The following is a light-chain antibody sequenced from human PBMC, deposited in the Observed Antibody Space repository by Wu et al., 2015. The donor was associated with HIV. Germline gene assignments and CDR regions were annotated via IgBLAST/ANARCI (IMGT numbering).Light chain of an antibody. CDR3: QRRGNWPPYT. CDR1: QSVSSDY. V-gene: IGKV3D-20*02. Sequence: IVLTQSPGTLSLSPGERATLSCRASQSVSSDYLAWYQQKPGQAPRLLISDASNRATGIPARFSGSGSGTDFTLTIISVEPEDSAVYYCQRRGNWPPYTSGQGTKVEIK. J-gene: IGKJ2*01. CDR2: DAS.